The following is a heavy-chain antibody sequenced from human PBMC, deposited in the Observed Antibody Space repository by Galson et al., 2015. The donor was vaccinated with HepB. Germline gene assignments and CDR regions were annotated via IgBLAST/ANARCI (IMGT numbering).Heavy chain of an antibody. Sequence: QSGAEVKKPGESLRISRKGSGYSFTSYWISWVRQMPGKGLEWMGRIDPSDSYTNYSPSFQGHVTISADKSISTAYLQWSSLKASDTAMYYCARRAIAAAGTETGFDYWGQGTLVTVSS. CDR1: GYSFTSYW. CDR3: ARRAIAAAGTETGFDY. J-gene: IGHJ4*02. D-gene: IGHD6-13*01. V-gene: IGHV5-10-1*01. CDR2: IDPSDSYT.